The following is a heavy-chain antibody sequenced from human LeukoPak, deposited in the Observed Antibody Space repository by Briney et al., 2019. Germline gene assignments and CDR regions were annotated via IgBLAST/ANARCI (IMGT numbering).Heavy chain of an antibody. CDR1: GGSFSGYY. CDR2: INHIGST. D-gene: IGHD3-10*01. J-gene: IGHJ3*01. CDR3: VRGIPRFDS. Sequence: PSETLSLTCAVYGGSFSGYYWNWIRQPPGKGLEWIGEINHIGSTNYNLSLKSRVTMSVDTSKNQFSLKLSSMTAADTAVYYCVRGIPRFDSCGQGTMVTVSS. V-gene: IGHV4-34*01.